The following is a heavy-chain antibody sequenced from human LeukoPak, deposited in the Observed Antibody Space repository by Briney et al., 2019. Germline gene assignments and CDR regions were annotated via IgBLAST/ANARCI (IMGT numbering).Heavy chain of an antibody. Sequence: RASVKVSCKASGYTFTSYGISWVRQAPGQGLEWMGRIIPILGIANYAQKFQGRVTITADKSTSTAYMELSSLRSEDTAVYYCARDIYYYDSSGYYYFDYWGQGTLVTVSS. CDR3: ARDIYYYDSSGYYYFDY. D-gene: IGHD3-22*01. CDR1: GYTFTSYG. V-gene: IGHV1-69*04. J-gene: IGHJ4*02. CDR2: IIPILGIA.